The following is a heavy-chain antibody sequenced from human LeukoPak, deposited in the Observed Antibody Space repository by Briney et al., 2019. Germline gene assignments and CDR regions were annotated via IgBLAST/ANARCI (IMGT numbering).Heavy chain of an antibody. CDR2: IWYDGSNK. CDR3: ARDQVGNYYGSGRTLYYYYGMDV. J-gene: IGHJ6*02. D-gene: IGHD3-10*01. Sequence: GRSLRLSCAASGFTFSSYGMHWVRQAPGKGLEWVAVIWYDGSNKYYADSVKGRFTISRDNSKNTLYLQMNSLRVEDTAVYYCARDQVGNYYGSGRTLYYYYGMDVWGQGTTVTVSS. CDR1: GFTFSSYG. V-gene: IGHV3-33*01.